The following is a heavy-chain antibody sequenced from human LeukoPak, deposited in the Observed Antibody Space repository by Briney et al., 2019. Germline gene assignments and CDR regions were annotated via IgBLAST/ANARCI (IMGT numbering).Heavy chain of an antibody. V-gene: IGHV3-48*04. CDR3: AELGITMIGGV. CDR1: GFSFSTYG. J-gene: IGHJ6*04. CDR2: ISSSGSTI. Sequence: GGSLRLSCAASGFSFSTYGMTWVRQAPGKGLEWVSYISSSGSTIYYADSVKGRFTISRDNAKNSLYLQMNSLRAEDTAVYYCAELGITMIGGVWGKGTTVTISS. D-gene: IGHD3-10*02.